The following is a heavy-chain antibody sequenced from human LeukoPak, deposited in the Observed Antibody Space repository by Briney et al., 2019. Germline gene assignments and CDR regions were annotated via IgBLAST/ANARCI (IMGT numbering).Heavy chain of an antibody. CDR2: ISYDGSNK. Sequence: GGSLRLSCAASGFTFSSYAMHWVRQAPGKGLEWVAVISYDGSNKYYADSVKGRFTISRDNSKNTLYLQMNSLRAEDTAVYYCARATPVLRYFVWLLSSFQFDPRGQGTLVTVSS. D-gene: IGHD3-9*01. J-gene: IGHJ5*02. CDR1: GFTFSSYA. V-gene: IGHV3-30-3*01. CDR3: ARATPVLRYFVWLLSSFQFDP.